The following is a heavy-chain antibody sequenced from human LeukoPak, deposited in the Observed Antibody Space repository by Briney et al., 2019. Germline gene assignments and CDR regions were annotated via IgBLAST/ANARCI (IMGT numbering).Heavy chain of an antibody. Sequence: SETLSLTCTVAGGSVSSGSYYWSWSRQPPGKGLEWIGYIYYSGSTNYNPSLKSRVTISVDTSQNHFSLKLSSVTAADTAVYYCARSSRGTSDYYGMDVWGQGTTVTVSS. CDR2: IYYSGST. CDR3: ARSSRGTSDYYGMDV. J-gene: IGHJ6*02. V-gene: IGHV4-61*03. CDR1: GGSVSSGSYY. D-gene: IGHD1-1*01.